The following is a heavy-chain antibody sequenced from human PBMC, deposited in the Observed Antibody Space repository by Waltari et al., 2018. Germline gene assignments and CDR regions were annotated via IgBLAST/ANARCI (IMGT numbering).Heavy chain of an antibody. CDR1: GGSISSYY. J-gene: IGHJ4*02. CDR3: ARYSNLIYYFDY. Sequence: QVQLQESGPGLVKPSETLSHTCTVSGGSISSYYWSWIRQPPGKGLEWIGYIYYSGSTNYNPSLKSRVTISVDTSKNQFSLKLSSVTAADTAVYYCARYSNLIYYFDYWGQGTLVTVSS. CDR2: IYYSGST. V-gene: IGHV4-59*12. D-gene: IGHD2-15*01.